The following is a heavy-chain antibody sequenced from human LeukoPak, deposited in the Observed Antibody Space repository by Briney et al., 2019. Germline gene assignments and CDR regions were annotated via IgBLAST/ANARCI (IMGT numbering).Heavy chain of an antibody. J-gene: IGHJ4*02. D-gene: IGHD5-18*01. Sequence: GGSLRLSCAASGFTFTSYWMHWVRQAPGKGLVWVSRCNSDGSTTSYPDSVKGRFTISRDNAKNTLYLQMNSLRAEDTAVYYCARDVSDTALAVGYWGQGALVTVSS. CDR1: GFTFTSYW. CDR2: CNSDGSTT. CDR3: ARDVSDTALAVGY. V-gene: IGHV3-74*01.